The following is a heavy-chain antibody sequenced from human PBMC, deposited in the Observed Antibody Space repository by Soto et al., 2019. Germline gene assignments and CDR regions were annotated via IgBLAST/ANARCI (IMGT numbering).Heavy chain of an antibody. J-gene: IGHJ3*02. CDR2: ISWNSDNI. D-gene: IGHD4-4*01. CDR3: AKDLYSNYGDAFDI. Sequence: GGSLRLSCTASGFTFDYYAMHWVRQAPGKGLEWVSGISWNSDNIVYADSVKGRFTISRDNAKNSLYLQMNSLRAEDTALYYCAKDLYSNYGDAFDIWGQGTMVTVS. CDR1: GFTFDYYA. V-gene: IGHV3-9*01.